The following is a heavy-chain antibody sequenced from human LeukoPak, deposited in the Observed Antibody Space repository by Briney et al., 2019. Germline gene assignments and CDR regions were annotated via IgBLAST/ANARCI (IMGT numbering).Heavy chain of an antibody. CDR2: IYHTGST. CDR3: ASAGASSGYSPLHC. D-gene: IGHD3-22*01. J-gene: IGHJ4*02. V-gene: IGHV4-59*01. Sequence: PSETLSLTCTVSGGSISNYYWSWIRQPPGKGLECIGYIYHTGSTSYNPSLKSRVTISVDTSKNQFSLKLSSVTGADTAVYYCASAGASSGYSPLHCWGQGALVTVSS. CDR1: GGSISNYY.